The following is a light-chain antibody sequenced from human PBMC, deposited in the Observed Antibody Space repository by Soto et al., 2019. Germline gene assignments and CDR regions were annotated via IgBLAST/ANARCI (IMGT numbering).Light chain of an antibody. V-gene: IGLV2-8*01. CDR2: EVS. J-gene: IGLJ2*01. CDR1: SFDVGGYNYYNY. CDR3: SSYAGSNNWV. Sequence: QSALTQPPSASGSPGQSVTISCTGTSFDVGGYNYYNYVSWYQHHPGKAPKLMIYEVSKRPSGVPDRFSGSKSGNTASLTVSGLQAEDEADYFCSSYAGSNNWVFGGGTKLTVL.